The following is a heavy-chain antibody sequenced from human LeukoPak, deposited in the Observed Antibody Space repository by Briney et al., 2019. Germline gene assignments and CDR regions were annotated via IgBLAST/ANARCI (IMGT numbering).Heavy chain of an antibody. J-gene: IGHJ6*02. CDR2: MNPNSGNT. V-gene: IGHV1-8*01. CDR3: AKDKMAAADKIYYYYGMDV. Sequence: GASVKVSCKASGYTFTSYDINWVRQATGQGLEWMGWMNPNSGNTGYAQKFQGRVTMTRNTSISTAYMELSSLRSEDTALYYCAKDKMAAADKIYYYYGMDVWGQGTTVTVSS. D-gene: IGHD6-13*01. CDR1: GYTFTSYD.